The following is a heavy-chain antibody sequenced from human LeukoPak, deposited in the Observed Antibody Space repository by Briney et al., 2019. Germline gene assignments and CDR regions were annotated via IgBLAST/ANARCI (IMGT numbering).Heavy chain of an antibody. CDR1: GFTFSSYA. J-gene: IGHJ5*02. CDR3: ARDLRAVRSGNWFDP. Sequence: GGSLRLSCAASGFTFSSYAMSWVRQAPGKGLEWVSYISSSGSTIYYADSVKGRFTISRDNAKNSLYLQMNSLRAEDTAVYYCARDLRAVRSGNWFDPWGQGTLVTVSS. V-gene: IGHV3-48*04. D-gene: IGHD6-19*01. CDR2: ISSSGSTI.